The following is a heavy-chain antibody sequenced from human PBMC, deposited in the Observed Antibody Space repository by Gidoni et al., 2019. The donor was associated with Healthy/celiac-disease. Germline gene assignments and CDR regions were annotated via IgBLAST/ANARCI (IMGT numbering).Heavy chain of an antibody. D-gene: IGHD4-17*01. CDR1: AGSISSGDYY. CDR2: IYYSGST. Sequence: QVQLPESGPGLVKPSPTLSLTCTFSAGSISSGDYYWSWIRQPPGKGLEWIGYIYYSGSTYYNPSLKSRVTISVDTSKNQFSLKLSSVTAADTAVYYCARENGGNSRGYYYYGMDVWGQGTTVTVSS. V-gene: IGHV4-30-4*01. J-gene: IGHJ6*02. CDR3: ARENGGNSRGYYYYGMDV.